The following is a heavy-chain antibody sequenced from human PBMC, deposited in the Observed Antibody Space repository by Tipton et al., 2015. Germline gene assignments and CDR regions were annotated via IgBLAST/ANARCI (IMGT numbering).Heavy chain of an antibody. CDR1: GGSVRSGTAYH. D-gene: IGHD3-9*01. Sequence: TLSLTCTVSGGSVRSGTAYHWSWIRQPPGKGLEWIGSVSHSGNTYYNPSLKSRVTMSRDTSKNQFSLKLTSVTAADTAVYYCACQDYDSLTRDYQTVDYWGQGTLVTVSS. CDR2: VSHSGNT. V-gene: IGHV4-38-2*02. J-gene: IGHJ4*02. CDR3: ACQDYDSLTRDYQTVDY.